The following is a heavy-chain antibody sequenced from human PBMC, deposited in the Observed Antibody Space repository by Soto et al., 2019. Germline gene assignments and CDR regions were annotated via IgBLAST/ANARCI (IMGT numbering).Heavy chain of an antibody. J-gene: IGHJ4*02. CDR3: ARANSGVVAATRSFDY. V-gene: IGHV4-31*03. Sequence: PSETLSLTCTVSGGSISSSSYYWGWIRQPPGKGLEWIGYIYYSGSTYYNPSLKSRDTISVDTSKNQFSLKLSFVTAADTAVFYCARANSGVVAATRSFDYWGQGTLVTVSS. D-gene: IGHD2-15*01. CDR2: IYYSGST. CDR1: GGSISSSSYY.